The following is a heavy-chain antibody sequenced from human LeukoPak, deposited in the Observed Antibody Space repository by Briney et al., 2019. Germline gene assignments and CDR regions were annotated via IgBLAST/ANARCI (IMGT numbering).Heavy chain of an antibody. J-gene: IGHJ4*02. CDR3: ARHLYGDYGALAY. CDR1: GFTFSSYW. CDR2: IKQDGSEK. Sequence: GGALRLSCAASGFTFSSYWMSWVRQAPGKGLEGVANIKQDGSEKYYVDSVKGRFTISRDNAKNSLYLQMNSLRAEDTAVYYCARHLYGDYGALAYWGQGTLVTVSS. V-gene: IGHV3-7*01. D-gene: IGHD4-17*01.